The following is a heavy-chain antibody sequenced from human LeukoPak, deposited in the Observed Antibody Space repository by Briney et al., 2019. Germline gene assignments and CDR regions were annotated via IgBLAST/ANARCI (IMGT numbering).Heavy chain of an antibody. J-gene: IGHJ6*02. V-gene: IGHV3-7*03. CDR2: IKQDGSEK. Sequence: GGSLRLSCAASGFTFSSYWMSWVRQAPGKGLEWVANIKQDGSEKYYVDSVKGRFTISRDNAKNSLYLQMNSLRAEDTAVYYCARDKVLRFLEWLSVVTSPIGHYGMDVWGQGTTVTVSS. CDR1: GFTFSSYW. D-gene: IGHD3-3*01. CDR3: ARDKVLRFLEWLSVVTSPIGHYGMDV.